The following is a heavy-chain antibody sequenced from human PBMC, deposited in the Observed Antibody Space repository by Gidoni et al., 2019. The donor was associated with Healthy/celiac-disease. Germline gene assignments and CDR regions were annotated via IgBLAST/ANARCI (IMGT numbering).Heavy chain of an antibody. J-gene: IGHJ4*02. D-gene: IGHD3-3*01. Sequence: EVQLVESGGGLVQPGGSLKLSCAASGFTFSGSAMPWVRQASGKGLEWVGRIRSKANSYATAYAASVKGRFTISRDDSKNTAYLQMNSLKTEDTAVYYCTRPYYDFWSGGDYWGQGTLVTVSS. V-gene: IGHV3-73*01. CDR3: TRPYYDFWSGGDY. CDR2: IRSKANSYAT. CDR1: GFTFSGSA.